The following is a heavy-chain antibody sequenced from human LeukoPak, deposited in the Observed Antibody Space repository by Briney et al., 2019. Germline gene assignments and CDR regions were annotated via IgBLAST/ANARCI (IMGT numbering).Heavy chain of an antibody. CDR2: INWNGGST. D-gene: IGHD2-2*01. V-gene: IGHV3-20*04. CDR1: GFTFSNYG. Sequence: GGSLRLSCAASGFTFSNYGLSWVRQAPGKGLEWVSGINWNGGSTGYADSVKGRFTISRDNAKNSLYLQMNSLRAEDTALYYCARRDIVVVPAATFGAFDIWGQGTMVTVSS. CDR3: ARRDIVVVPAATFGAFDI. J-gene: IGHJ3*02.